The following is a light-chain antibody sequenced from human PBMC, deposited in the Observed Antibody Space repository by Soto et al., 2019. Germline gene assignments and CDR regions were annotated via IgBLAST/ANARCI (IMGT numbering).Light chain of an antibody. CDR2: GAS. Sequence: EVGRTQSPGTPPVSPGERVTLSCRASQSVSSNLAWYQQKPGQAPRRLIFGASTRATGIPARFSGSESGTEFTLAINSLKSEDSAVYYCQQYDNWWTFGQGTKV. J-gene: IGKJ1*01. V-gene: IGKV3-15*01. CDR1: QSVSSN. CDR3: QQYDNWWT.